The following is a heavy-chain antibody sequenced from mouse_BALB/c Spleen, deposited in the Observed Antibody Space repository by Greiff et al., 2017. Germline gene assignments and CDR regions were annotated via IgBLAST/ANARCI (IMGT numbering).Heavy chain of an antibody. CDR1: GFTFSSYT. CDR2: ISSGGSYT. Sequence: EVMLVESGGGLVKPGGSLKLSCAASGFTFSSYTMSWVRQTPEKRLEWVATISSGGSYTYYPDSVKGRFTISRDNAKNTLYLQMSSLKSEDTAMYYCTRDYYGSKAMDYWGQGTSVTVSS. D-gene: IGHD1-1*01. CDR3: TRDYYGSKAMDY. V-gene: IGHV5-6-4*01. J-gene: IGHJ4*01.